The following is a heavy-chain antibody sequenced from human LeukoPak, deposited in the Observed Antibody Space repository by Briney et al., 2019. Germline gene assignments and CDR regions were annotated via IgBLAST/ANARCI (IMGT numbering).Heavy chain of an antibody. D-gene: IGHD3-22*01. J-gene: IGHJ4*02. CDR2: ISSSSSYI. Sequence: GGSLRLSCAASGFTFSSYSMNRVRQAPGKGLEWVSSISSSSSYIYYADSVKGRFTISRDNAKNSLYLQMNSLRAEDTAVYYCARDLGDYDSSGYADYWGQGTLVTVSS. CDR1: GFTFSSYS. CDR3: ARDLGDYDSSGYADY. V-gene: IGHV3-21*01.